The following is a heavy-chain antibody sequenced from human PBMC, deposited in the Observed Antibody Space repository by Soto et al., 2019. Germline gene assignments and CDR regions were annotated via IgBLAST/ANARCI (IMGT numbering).Heavy chain of an antibody. Sequence: GGSLRLSCTASGFTFSSYTMNWVRQAPGKGLEWVSSITTTGSSMYYADSVRGRFTVFRDNAKKSLYLQMSSLRAEDAAVYYCARADDILTEPLDYWGQGTLVTVSS. CDR1: GFTFSSYT. CDR2: ITTTGSSM. CDR3: ARADDILTEPLDY. J-gene: IGHJ4*02. V-gene: IGHV3-21*04. D-gene: IGHD3-9*01.